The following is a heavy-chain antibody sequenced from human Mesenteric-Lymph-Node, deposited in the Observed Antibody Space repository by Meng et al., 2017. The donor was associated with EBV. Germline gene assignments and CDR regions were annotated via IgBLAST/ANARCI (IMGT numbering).Heavy chain of an antibody. CDR3: ARGNGATT. D-gene: IGHD5-24*01. Sequence: VQLVQSGAEVKKPGASVKVSCQASGYTFTGYGINWVRQAPGQGLEWMGYISTYNGNTNYAQKLQGRLTMTTDTSTSTAYMELTSLTSDDTAVYYCARGNGATTWGQGTLVTVSS. CDR2: ISTYNGNT. V-gene: IGHV1-18*01. CDR1: GYTFTGYG. J-gene: IGHJ5*02.